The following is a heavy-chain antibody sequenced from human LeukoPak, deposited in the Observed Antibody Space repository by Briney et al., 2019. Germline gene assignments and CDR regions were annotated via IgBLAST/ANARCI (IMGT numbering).Heavy chain of an antibody. CDR1: GFTFSSYW. V-gene: IGHV3-74*01. D-gene: IGHD2-21*01. Sequence: PGGSLRLSCAASGFTFSSYWMHWVRQAPGKGLVWVSRINSDGSSTSYADSVKGRFTISRDNAKNTLYLQMNSLRAEDTAVYYCVRDLLCPSGLFGICGVLYYYYYGMDAWGQGTTVTVSS. CDR3: VRDLLCPSGLFGICGVLYYYYYGMDA. CDR2: INSDGSST. J-gene: IGHJ6*02.